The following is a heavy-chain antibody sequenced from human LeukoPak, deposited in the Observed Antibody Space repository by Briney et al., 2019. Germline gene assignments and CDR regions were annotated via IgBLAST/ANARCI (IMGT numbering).Heavy chain of an antibody. J-gene: IGHJ2*01. CDR3: ARYDFILISYFDL. CDR2: IYSGGST. Sequence: GGSLRLSCAASGFTVSSNYMSWVRQAPGKGLEWVSVIYSGGSTYYADSVKGRFTISRDNSKNTLYLQMNSLRAEDTAVYYCARYDFILISYFDLWGRGALVTVSS. V-gene: IGHV3-66*01. D-gene: IGHD3-3*01. CDR1: GFTVSSNY.